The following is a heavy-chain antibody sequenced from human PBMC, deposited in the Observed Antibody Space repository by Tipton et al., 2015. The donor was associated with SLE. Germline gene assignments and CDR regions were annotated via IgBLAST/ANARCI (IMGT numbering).Heavy chain of an antibody. V-gene: IGHV4-61*01. J-gene: IGHJ5*02. D-gene: IGHD3-16*01. CDR2: VYFSGST. CDR1: GGSITIGYY. CDR3: ARGEAGPSFVEWCDP. Sequence: TLSLTCTVSGGSITIGYYWSWIRQHPGKGLEWIGYVYFSGSTKYNPSLKSRVTISVDRSRSQFSLKLSSVTTADTAVYYCARGEAGPSFVEWCDPWGQGTLVTVSS.